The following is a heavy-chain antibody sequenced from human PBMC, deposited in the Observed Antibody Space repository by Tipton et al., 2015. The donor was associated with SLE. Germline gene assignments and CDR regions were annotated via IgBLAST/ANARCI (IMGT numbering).Heavy chain of an antibody. CDR1: GYSFTTYS. CDR2: INTNTGNP. CDR3: ARSYSGYDEAADY. D-gene: IGHD5-12*01. J-gene: IGHJ4*02. V-gene: IGHV7-4-1*02. Sequence: QSGAEVKKPGASVKVSCKASGYSFTTYSMNWVRQAPGQGLEWMGCINTNTGNPTYAQVFTGRFVLSLDTSVTTAYLEISNLKAEDAAVYYCARSYSGYDEAADYWGQGTLVTVSS.